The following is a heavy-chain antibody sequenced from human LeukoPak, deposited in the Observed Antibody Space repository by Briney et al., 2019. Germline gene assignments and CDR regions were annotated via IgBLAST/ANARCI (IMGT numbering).Heavy chain of an antibody. CDR2: LYYSGST. Sequence: PSETLSLTCTVSGGSISSSSHYWGWIRQPPGKGLEWFGRLYYSGSTYYNPSLKSRVTISVDTSKNQFSLRLSSVTAADTAVYYCARTIVGAPDFWGQGTLVTVSS. CDR1: GGSISSSSHY. CDR3: ARTIVGAPDF. J-gene: IGHJ4*02. V-gene: IGHV4-39*01. D-gene: IGHD1-26*01.